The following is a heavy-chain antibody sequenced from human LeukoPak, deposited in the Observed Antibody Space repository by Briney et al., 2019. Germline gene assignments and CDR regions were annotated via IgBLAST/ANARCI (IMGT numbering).Heavy chain of an antibody. CDR3: ARNRAALSHTAL. J-gene: IGHJ4*02. Sequence: PSETLSLTCTVAGGSIISYYWSCIRQPPGKGLEWIGYIYYSGSTNYKPSLKSRVTISVDTSKNQFSLKLSSVTAADTAVYYCARNRAALSHTALWGRETLVTVFS. V-gene: IGHV4-59*08. CDR1: GGSIISYY. CDR2: IYYSGST. D-gene: IGHD5-18*01.